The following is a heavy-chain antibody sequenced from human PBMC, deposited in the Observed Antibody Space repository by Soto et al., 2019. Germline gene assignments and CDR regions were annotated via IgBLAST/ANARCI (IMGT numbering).Heavy chain of an antibody. Sequence: QVQLQESGPGLVKPSETLSLTCSVSGGSISSYYWSWIRQPPGKALEWIANIFHSGITNYNPSLKSRVTVSVDTSKNQFSLKLRSATAADTAVYYCARGNPWDYWGQGTLVTVSS. V-gene: IGHV4-59*12. CDR1: GGSISSYY. CDR2: IFHSGIT. D-gene: IGHD1-1*01. CDR3: ARGNPWDY. J-gene: IGHJ4*02.